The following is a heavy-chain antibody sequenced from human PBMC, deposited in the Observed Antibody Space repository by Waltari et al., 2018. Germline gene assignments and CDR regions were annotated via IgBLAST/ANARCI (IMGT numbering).Heavy chain of an antibody. D-gene: IGHD1-26*01. Sequence: QLQLQESGPGLVKPSETLSLTCTVSGGSISSSSYYWGWIRQPPGKGLEWIGSIYYSGSTYYTPSLKSRVTISVDTSKNQFSLKLSSVTAADTAVYYCVRELRGGGLVGAPFDYWGQGTLVTVSS. V-gene: IGHV4-39*07. CDR1: GGSISSSSYY. CDR3: VRELRGGGLVGAPFDY. CDR2: IYYSGST. J-gene: IGHJ4*02.